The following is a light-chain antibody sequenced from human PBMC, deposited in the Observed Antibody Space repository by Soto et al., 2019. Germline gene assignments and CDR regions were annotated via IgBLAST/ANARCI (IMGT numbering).Light chain of an antibody. CDR2: EVS. V-gene: IGLV2-8*01. CDR1: SSDVGGYNY. Sequence: QPVLTQPPSASGSPGQSGSISCTETSSDVGGYNYVSWYQQHPGKAPKLMIYEVSKRPSGVPDRFSGSKSGNTASLTVSGLQAEDEADYYCSSYAGSNNYVFGTGTRSPS. CDR3: SSYAGSNNYV. J-gene: IGLJ1*01.